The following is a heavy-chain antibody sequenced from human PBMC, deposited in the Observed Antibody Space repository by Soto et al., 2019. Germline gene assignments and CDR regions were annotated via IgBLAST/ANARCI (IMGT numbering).Heavy chain of an antibody. CDR2: ISSSSSYI. D-gene: IGHD3-10*01. J-gene: IGHJ4*02. CDR3: ARDRGSGSYLLGWDY. CDR1: GFTFSSYS. Sequence: GGSLRLSCAASGFTFSSYSMNWVRQAPGKGLEWVSSISSSSSYIYYADSVKGRFTISRDNAKNSLYLQMNSLRAEDTAVYYCARDRGSGSYLLGWDYWGQGTLVTVSS. V-gene: IGHV3-21*01.